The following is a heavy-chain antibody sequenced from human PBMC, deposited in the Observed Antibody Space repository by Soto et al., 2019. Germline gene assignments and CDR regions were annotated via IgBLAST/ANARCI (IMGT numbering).Heavy chain of an antibody. CDR3: ASDVDYDSSGYYYPPDY. CDR1: GFTFSSYA. J-gene: IGHJ4*02. V-gene: IGHV3-23*01. D-gene: IGHD3-22*01. CDR2: ISGSGGST. Sequence: EVQLLESGGGLVQPGGSLRLSCAASGFTFSSYAMSWVRQAPGKGLEWVSAISGSGGSTYYADSVKGRFTISRDNSKNTLYLQVNSLSAEDTAVYYCASDVDYDSSGYYYPPDYWGQGTLVAVSS.